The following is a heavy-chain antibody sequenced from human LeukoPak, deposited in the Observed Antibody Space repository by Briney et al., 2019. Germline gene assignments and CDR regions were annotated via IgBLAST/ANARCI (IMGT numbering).Heavy chain of an antibody. CDR1: GGTFRSYG. J-gene: IGHJ4*02. CDR2: IIPIFGTA. D-gene: IGHD7-27*01. Sequence: SVKVSCTASGGTFRSYGISWVRQAPGQGLEWMGGIIPIFGTANYAEKFQGRVTITADESTSTAYMELSSLRSEDTAVYYCARALRSLTGDFDYYFDYWGQGTLVTVSS. CDR3: ARALRSLTGDFDYYFDY. V-gene: IGHV1-69*01.